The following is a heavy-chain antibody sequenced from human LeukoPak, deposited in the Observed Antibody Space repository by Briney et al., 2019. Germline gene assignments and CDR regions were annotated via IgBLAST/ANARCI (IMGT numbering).Heavy chain of an antibody. D-gene: IGHD3-9*01. V-gene: IGHV1-24*01. CDR2: FDPEDGET. CDR3: ARGHGYFDLDAFDI. Sequence: ASVKVSCKVSGYTLTELSMHWVRQAPGKGLEWMGGFDPEDGETIYAQKFQGRVTMTRDTSTSTVYMELSSLRSEDTAVYYCARGHGYFDLDAFDIWGQGTMVTVSS. J-gene: IGHJ3*02. CDR1: GYTLTELS.